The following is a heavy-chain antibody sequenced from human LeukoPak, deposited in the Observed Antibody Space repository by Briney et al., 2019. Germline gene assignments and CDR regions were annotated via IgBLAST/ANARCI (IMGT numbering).Heavy chain of an antibody. D-gene: IGHD6-19*01. Sequence: ASVTVSFKASGYTFTIYGISWVRQAPGQGLEWMGWISAYNGNTNYAQKLQGRVTMTTDTSTSTAYMELRSLRSDDTAVYYCASVIAVADFYYFDYWGQGTLVTVSS. J-gene: IGHJ4*02. CDR3: ASVIAVADFYYFDY. CDR1: GYTFTIYG. V-gene: IGHV1-18*01. CDR2: ISAYNGNT.